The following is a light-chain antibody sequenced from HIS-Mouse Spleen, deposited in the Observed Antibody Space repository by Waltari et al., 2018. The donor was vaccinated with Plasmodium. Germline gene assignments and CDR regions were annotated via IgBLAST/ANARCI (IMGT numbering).Light chain of an antibody. CDR1: SRAFGGYNS. V-gene: IGLV2-8*01. CDR3: SSYAGSNNLV. Sequence: QSALTQPPSASGSPGQSVTISCTGTSRAFGGYNSFPWYQQHPGKAPKLMIYEVSKRPSGVPDRFSGSKSGNTASLTVSGLQAEDEADYYCSSYAGSNNLVFGGGTKLTVL. CDR2: EVS. J-gene: IGLJ2*01.